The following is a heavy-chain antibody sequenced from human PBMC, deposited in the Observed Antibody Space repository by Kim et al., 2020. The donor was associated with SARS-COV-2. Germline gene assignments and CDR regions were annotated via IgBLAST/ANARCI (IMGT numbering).Heavy chain of an antibody. Sequence: TSYAQKFQGRVTMTRDTSTSTVYMELSSLGSEDTAVYYCASATVAGKFDYWGQGTLVTVSS. CDR3: ASATVAGKFDY. D-gene: IGHD6-19*01. J-gene: IGHJ4*02. CDR2: T. V-gene: IGHV1-46*01.